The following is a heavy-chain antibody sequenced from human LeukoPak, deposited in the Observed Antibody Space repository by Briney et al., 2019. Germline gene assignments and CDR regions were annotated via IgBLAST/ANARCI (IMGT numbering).Heavy chain of an antibody. CDR2: ISYDGSNK. D-gene: IGHD6-19*01. CDR3: AKAAVADRYYYYGIDV. V-gene: IGHV3-30*04. CDR1: GFTFSSYA. Sequence: GGSLRLSCAASGFTFSSYAMHWVRQAPGKGLEWVAVISYDGSNKAYADSVKGRFTISRDNSKNTVYLQMNSLRTEDTAVYYCAKAAVADRYYYYGIDVWGQGTTVTVSS. J-gene: IGHJ6*02.